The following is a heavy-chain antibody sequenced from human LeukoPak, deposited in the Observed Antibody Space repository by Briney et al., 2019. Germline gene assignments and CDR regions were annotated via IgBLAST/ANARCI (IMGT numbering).Heavy chain of an antibody. CDR2: LNPKRGGT. CDR1: GYTFTGYY. Sequence: ASVKVSCKASGYTFTGYYMHWVRQAPGQGLEWMGWLNPKRGGTNYAQKFQGRVTMTTDTSTSTAYMELRSLRSDDTAVYYCARRQGTTLNFDYWGQGTLVTVSS. D-gene: IGHD1-1*01. V-gene: IGHV1-2*02. J-gene: IGHJ4*02. CDR3: ARRQGTTLNFDY.